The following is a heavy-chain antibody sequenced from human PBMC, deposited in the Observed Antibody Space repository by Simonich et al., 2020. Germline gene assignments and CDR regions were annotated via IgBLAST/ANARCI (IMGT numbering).Heavy chain of an antibody. J-gene: IGHJ4*02. V-gene: IGHV1-18*01. Sequence: QVQLVQSGAEVKKPGASVKVSCKASGYTFTSYGISWGRQAPGQGLEWLGWYSAYYGNTNYAQKLQGRVTMTTDTSTSTAYMELRSLRSDDTAVYYCARASRGTWWYYYFDYWGQGTLVTVSS. CDR3: ARASRGTWWYYYFDY. D-gene: IGHD2-15*01. CDR1: GYTFTSYG. CDR2: YSAYYGNT.